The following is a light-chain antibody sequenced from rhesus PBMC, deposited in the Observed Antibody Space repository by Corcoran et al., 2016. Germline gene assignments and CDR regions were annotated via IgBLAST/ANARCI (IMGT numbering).Light chain of an antibody. CDR2: RAS. J-gene: IGKJ4*01. CDR3: QQHNSDPLT. Sequence: DIQMTQSPSSLSAFVGDRVTITCQASQSLSNYLNWYQQKPGKIPKLLIYRASSVQSGIPSRFSGSGSWTDFTLPISSLQPDEFTTYYCQQHNSDPLTFGGGTKVELK. CDR1: QSLSNY. V-gene: IGKV1-25*01.